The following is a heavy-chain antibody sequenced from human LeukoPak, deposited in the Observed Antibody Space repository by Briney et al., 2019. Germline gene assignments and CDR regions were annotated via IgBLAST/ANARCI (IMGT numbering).Heavy chain of an antibody. Sequence: KPSETLSLTCAVYGGSFSGYYWSWIRQPPGKGLEWIGEINHSGSTNYNPSLKSRVTISVDTSKNQFSLKLSSVTAADTAVYYCARQPPAVAGDPRMAAGENGNDYWGQGTLVTVSS. CDR3: ARQPPAVAGDPRMAAGENGNDY. D-gene: IGHD6-19*01. CDR1: GGSFSGYY. J-gene: IGHJ4*02. V-gene: IGHV4-34*01. CDR2: INHSGST.